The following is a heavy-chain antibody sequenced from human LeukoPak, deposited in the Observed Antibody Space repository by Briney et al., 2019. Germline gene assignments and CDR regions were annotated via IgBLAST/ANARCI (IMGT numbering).Heavy chain of an antibody. V-gene: IGHV3-23*01. CDR3: AKTRGNISWAFDI. J-gene: IGHJ3*02. CDR1: GFTFSSYG. CDR2: ISGSGGST. D-gene: IGHD2/OR15-2a*01. Sequence: PGGSLRLSCAASGFTFSSYGMHWVRQAPGKGLEWVSAISGSGGSTYYADSVKGRFTISRDNSKNTLYLQMNSLRAEDTAVYYCAKTRGNISWAFDIWGQGTMVTVSS.